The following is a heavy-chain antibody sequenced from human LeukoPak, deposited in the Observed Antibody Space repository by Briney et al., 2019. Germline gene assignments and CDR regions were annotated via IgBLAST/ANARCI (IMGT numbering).Heavy chain of an antibody. CDR3: AKDTPSSYYDFWSGYFNWFDP. J-gene: IGHJ5*02. Sequence: PGGSLRLSCAASGFTFSSYAMSWVRQAPGKGLEWVSAISGSGCGTYYADSVKGRFTISRDNSKNTLYLQMSSLRAEDTAVYYCAKDTPSSYYDFWSGYFNWFDPWGQGTLVTVSS. CDR1: GFTFSSYA. V-gene: IGHV3-23*01. CDR2: ISGSGCGT. D-gene: IGHD3-3*01.